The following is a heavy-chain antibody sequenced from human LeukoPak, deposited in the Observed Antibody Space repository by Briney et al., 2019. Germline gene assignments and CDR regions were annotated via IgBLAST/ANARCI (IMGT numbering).Heavy chain of an antibody. V-gene: IGHV1-8*01. CDR1: GYTFTSND. D-gene: IGHD2-8*02. CDR3: ARAHCTGGFCPALY. CDR2: MNANSGLT. Sequence: ASVKVSCKASGYTFTSNDINWVRQATGQGLEWMGWMNANSGLTGFAQKFQGRVTMTRDTSISTAYMELSSLRSEDTAVYYCARAHCTGGFCPALYWGQGTLVTVSS. J-gene: IGHJ4*02.